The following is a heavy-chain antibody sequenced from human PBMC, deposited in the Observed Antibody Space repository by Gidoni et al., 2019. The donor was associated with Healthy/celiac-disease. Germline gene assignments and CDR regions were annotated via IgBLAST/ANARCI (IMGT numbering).Heavy chain of an antibody. CDR2: ISCSGGST. CDR1: GFTLSRYA. CDR3: AKDRRYDFWSGYFDY. V-gene: IGHV3-23*01. Sequence: EVQLLASGGGLVQPGGSLRLSCAASGFTLSRYAMSWVRQAPGKGLDWVSAISCSGGSTYYADSVKGRFTISRDNSKNTLYLQMNSLRAEDTAVYYCAKDRRYDFWSGYFDYWGQGTLVTVSS. D-gene: IGHD3-3*01. J-gene: IGHJ4*02.